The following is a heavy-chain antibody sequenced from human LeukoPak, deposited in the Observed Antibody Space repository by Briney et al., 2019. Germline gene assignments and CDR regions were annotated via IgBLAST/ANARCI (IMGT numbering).Heavy chain of an antibody. CDR2: IYYSGST. J-gene: IGHJ3*02. Sequence: SQTLSLTCTVSGGSISSGDYYWSWIRQPPGKGLEWIGYIYYSGSTYYNPSLKSRVTISVDTSKNQFSLKLSSVTAADTAVYYCASIAAAGEDDAFDIWGQGTMVTVSS. D-gene: IGHD6-13*01. CDR3: ASIAAAGEDDAFDI. V-gene: IGHV4-30-4*01. CDR1: GGSISSGDYY.